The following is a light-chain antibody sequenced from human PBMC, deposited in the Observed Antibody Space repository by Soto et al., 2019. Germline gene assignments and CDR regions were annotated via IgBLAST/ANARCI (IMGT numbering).Light chain of an antibody. V-gene: IGKV3-20*01. CDR3: QQYVSSSIT. J-gene: IGKJ5*01. Sequence: EIVLTQSPCTLSLSPGERATLTCRASQSVSSNYLAWYQQKPGQAPRLLIYDASSRATGIPDRFSGSGSGTDFTLTISRLEPEDFAMYYCQQYVSSSITFGQGTRLEIK. CDR1: QSVSSNY. CDR2: DAS.